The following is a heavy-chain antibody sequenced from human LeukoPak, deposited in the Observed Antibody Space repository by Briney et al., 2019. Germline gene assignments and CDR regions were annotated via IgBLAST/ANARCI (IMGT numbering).Heavy chain of an antibody. Sequence: PSETLPLTCNISGGSLRYYYWCWIRQSPGKGLEWMGESYYSGSTNYNPSLKSRVTISLDTSKNQFSLKLSSVTAADTAVYYCARSGIVGAGGYFDYWGQGTLVTVSS. CDR2: SYYSGST. J-gene: IGHJ4*02. CDR1: GGSLRYYY. V-gene: IGHV4-59*01. D-gene: IGHD1-26*01. CDR3: ARSGIVGAGGYFDY.